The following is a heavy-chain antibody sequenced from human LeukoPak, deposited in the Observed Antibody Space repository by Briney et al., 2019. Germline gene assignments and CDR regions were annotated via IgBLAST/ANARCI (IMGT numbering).Heavy chain of an antibody. D-gene: IGHD3-10*01. Sequence: PGGSLRLSCAASGFTFRSYDMNWVRQAPGKGLEWVSYISSSGSTIYYAGSVKGRFTISRDNAKNSLYLQMNSLRAEDTAVYYCASGQDYSFDYWGQGTLVTVSS. CDR2: ISSSGSTI. J-gene: IGHJ4*02. CDR1: GFTFRSYD. V-gene: IGHV3-48*03. CDR3: ASGQDYSFDY.